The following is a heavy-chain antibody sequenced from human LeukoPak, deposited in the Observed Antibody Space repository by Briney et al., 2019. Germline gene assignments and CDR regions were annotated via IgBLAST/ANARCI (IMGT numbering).Heavy chain of an antibody. CDR2: ISAYNGNT. V-gene: IGHV1-18*01. CDR1: GYTFTSYG. Sequence: ASVKVSCKASGYTFTSYGISWVRQAPGQGVEWMGWISAYNGNTNNAQKLQGRVTMTTDTSTSTAYTELRSLRSDDAAVYYCARAHGQLLWFGEYQTFLDYWGQGTLVTVSS. D-gene: IGHD3-10*01. J-gene: IGHJ4*02. CDR3: ARAHGQLLWFGEYQTFLDY.